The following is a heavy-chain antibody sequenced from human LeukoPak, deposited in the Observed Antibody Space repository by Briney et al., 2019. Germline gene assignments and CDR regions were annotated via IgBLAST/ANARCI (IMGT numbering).Heavy chain of an antibody. J-gene: IGHJ4*02. V-gene: IGHV3-15*01. CDR1: GFPFQNAW. D-gene: IGHD1-7*01. CDR2: IKSKADGGAT. CDR3: ATDALVSGAAVTETTFFSAY. Sequence: GGSLRLSCGASGFPFQNAWMSWVRQAPGKGLDWVGRIKSKADGGATDYAAAVQDKFTISRDDSESMLYLEMSSLTTDDTGVYFCATDALVSGAAVTETTFFSAYWGQGTLVTVSS.